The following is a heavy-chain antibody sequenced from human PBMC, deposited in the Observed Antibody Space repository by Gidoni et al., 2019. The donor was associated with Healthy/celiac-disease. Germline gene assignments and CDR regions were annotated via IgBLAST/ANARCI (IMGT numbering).Heavy chain of an antibody. CDR1: GFTFSSYS. D-gene: IGHD6-13*01. CDR2: ISSSSSYI. J-gene: IGHJ5*02. Sequence: EVQLVESGGGLVKPGGSLRPSCAASGFTFSSYSMNWVRQAPGKGLEWVSSISSSSSYIYYADSVKGRFTISRDNAKNSLYLQMNSLRAEDTAVYYCARDHRAAAMPPSWFDPWGQGTLVTVSS. CDR3: ARDHRAAAMPPSWFDP. V-gene: IGHV3-21*01.